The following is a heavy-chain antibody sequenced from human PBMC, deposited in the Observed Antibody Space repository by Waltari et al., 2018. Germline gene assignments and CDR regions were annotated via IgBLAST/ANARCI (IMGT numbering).Heavy chain of an antibody. CDR2: IYHSGST. V-gene: IGHV4-59*01. J-gene: IGHJ4*02. Sequence: QVQLQESGPGLVKPSETLSLTCTVSGGSISSYYWSWIRQPPGKGLEWIGYIYHSGSTNYNPSLKSRVTISVDTSKNQFSLKLSSVTAADTAVYYCASYSSGWYYFDYWGQGTLVTVSS. D-gene: IGHD6-19*01. CDR1: GGSISSYY. CDR3: ASYSSGWYYFDY.